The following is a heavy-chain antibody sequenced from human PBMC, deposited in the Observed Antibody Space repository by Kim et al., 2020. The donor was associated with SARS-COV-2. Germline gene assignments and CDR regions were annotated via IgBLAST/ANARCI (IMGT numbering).Heavy chain of an antibody. V-gene: IGHV3-23*01. CDR1: GFAFSNYA. Sequence: GGSLRLSCAASGFAFSNYAMTWVRQAPGRGLEWVSSISGSGDNTLYADSVKGRFTISRDNSNNTLYLQTNSLRADDTAVYYCAKGRGSSTTSCYNYWGPGNPVTVSS. D-gene: IGHD2-2*02. J-gene: IGHJ4*02. CDR2: ISGSGDNT. CDR3: AKGRGSSTTSCYNY.